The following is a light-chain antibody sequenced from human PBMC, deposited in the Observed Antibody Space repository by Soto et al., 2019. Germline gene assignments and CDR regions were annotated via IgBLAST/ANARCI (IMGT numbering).Light chain of an antibody. J-gene: IGLJ2*01. CDR3: SSSSGSSTLV. V-gene: IGLV2-14*01. CDR1: SSDVGGYNY. CDR2: EVS. Sequence: QSALTQPASVSGSPGQSITISCTGTSSDVGGYNYVSWYQQHPGKAPKLMIYEVSNRPSGVSNRFSASKSCNTASLTISGLQDEDEADYYCSSSSGSSTLVFGGGTQLTVL.